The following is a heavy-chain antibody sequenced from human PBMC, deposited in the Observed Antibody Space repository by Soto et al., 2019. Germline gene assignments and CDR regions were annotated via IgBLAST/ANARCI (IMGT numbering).Heavy chain of an antibody. CDR1: GFTFSSYA. V-gene: IGHV3-23*01. CDR3: AKTEGVVDTGDFDY. CDR2: ISGSGGST. J-gene: IGHJ4*02. D-gene: IGHD2-15*01. Sequence: PGGSLRLSWAASGFTFSSYAMSWVRQAPGEGLEWVSAISGSGGSTYYADYVKGRFTISRDNSKNTLYLQMNSLRAEDTAVYYCAKTEGVVDTGDFDYWGQGALVTVS.